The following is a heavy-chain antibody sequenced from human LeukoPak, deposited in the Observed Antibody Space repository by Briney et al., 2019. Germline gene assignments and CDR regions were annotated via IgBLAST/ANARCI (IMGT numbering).Heavy chain of an antibody. D-gene: IGHD5-12*01. V-gene: IGHV4-31*03. CDR2: IYYSGST. CDR3: ARGTLKKVASPFDY. J-gene: IGHJ4*02. Sequence: SETLSLTCTVSGGSISSGGYYWSWIRQHPGKGLEWIGYIYYSGSTYYNPSLKSRVTISVDRSKNQFSLKLSSVTAADTAVYYCARGTLKKVASPFDYWGQGTLVTVSS. CDR1: GGSISSGGYY.